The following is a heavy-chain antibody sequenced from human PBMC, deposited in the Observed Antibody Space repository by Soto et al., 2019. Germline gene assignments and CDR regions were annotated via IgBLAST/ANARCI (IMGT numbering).Heavy chain of an antibody. J-gene: IGHJ4*02. CDR3: ARESYCPEGSCYVDY. Sequence: GGSLRLSCAASGFTLSTYAMSWVRQAPGKGLEWVSVTSGGGGSTYYADSVKGRFTIARDTSKNAQYLQMNSLTAEDTAVYYFARESYCPEGSCYVDYWGQGTLLTVSS. CDR2: TSGGGGST. V-gene: IGHV3-23*01. CDR1: GFTLSTYA. D-gene: IGHD2-15*01.